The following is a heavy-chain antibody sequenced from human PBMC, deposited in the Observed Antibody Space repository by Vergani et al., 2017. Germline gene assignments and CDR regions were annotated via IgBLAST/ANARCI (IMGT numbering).Heavy chain of an antibody. CDR3: ARDTRPNIAAAGLYAFDI. J-gene: IGHJ3*02. V-gene: IGHV3-9*01. CDR1: GFTFDDYA. CDR2: ISWNSGSI. Sequence: EVQLVESGGGLVQPGRSLRLSCAASGFTFDDYAMHWVRQAPGKGLEWVSGISWNSGSIGYADSVKGRYTISRDNAKNSLYLQMNSLRAEDTAVYYCARDTRPNIAAAGLYAFDIWGQGTMVTVSS. D-gene: IGHD6-13*01.